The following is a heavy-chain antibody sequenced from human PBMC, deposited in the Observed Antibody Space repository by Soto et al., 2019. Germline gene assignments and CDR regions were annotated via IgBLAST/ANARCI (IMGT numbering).Heavy chain of an antibody. Sequence: QVQLVESGGGVVQSGKSLRLSCAASGFNFNIYGLHWVRQAPGKGLEWVAFIGYDGNKRIYADSVKGRFTISRDNANDRMFLQLTSLGGEDTAVYSCARDLGGAYGDDRDYWGQGTLVTVSS. CDR2: IGYDGNKR. CDR3: ARDLGGAYGDDRDY. J-gene: IGHJ4*02. D-gene: IGHD4-17*01. V-gene: IGHV3-33*01. CDR1: GFNFNIYG.